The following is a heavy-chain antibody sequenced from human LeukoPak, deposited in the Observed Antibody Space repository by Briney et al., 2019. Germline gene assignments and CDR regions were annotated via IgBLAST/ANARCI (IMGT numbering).Heavy chain of an antibody. V-gene: IGHV3-9*01. CDR2: ISWNSGSI. CDR3: AKELAVAGTGYFDY. Sequence: GGSLRLSCAASGFTFSSYAMSWVRQAPGKGLEWVSGISWNSGSIGYADSVKGRFTISRDNAKNSLYLQMNSLRAEDTALYYCAKELAVAGTGYFDYWGQGTLVTVSS. J-gene: IGHJ4*02. D-gene: IGHD6-19*01. CDR1: GFTFSSYA.